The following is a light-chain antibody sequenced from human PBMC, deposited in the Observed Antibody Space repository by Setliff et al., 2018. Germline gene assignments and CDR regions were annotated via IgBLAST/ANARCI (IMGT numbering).Light chain of an antibody. CDR1: SSNIGAGYD. CDR2: GNT. Sequence: QSVLTQPPSVSGAPGQRVTISCTGSSSNIGAGYDVHWYRQLPGTAPKLLIYGNTNRPSGVPDRFSGSKSGTSASLAITGLQAADEADYYCQSYDSGLSGPNYVFGTGTKVTVL. V-gene: IGLV1-40*01. CDR3: QSYDSGLSGPNYV. J-gene: IGLJ1*01.